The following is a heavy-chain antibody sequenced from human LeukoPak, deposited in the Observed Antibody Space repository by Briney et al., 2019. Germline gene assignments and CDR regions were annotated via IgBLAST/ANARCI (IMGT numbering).Heavy chain of an antibody. V-gene: IGHV3-23*01. J-gene: IGHJ6*03. CDR2: ISGSGGST. Sequence: QTGGSLRLSCAASGFTFSSYAMSWVRQAPGKGLEWVSAISGSGGSTYYADPVKGRFTISRDNSKNTLYLQMNSLRAEDTAVYYCAKDVSSMYCSSTSCPSLVGEDYYYYYMDVWGKGTTVTVSS. CDR1: GFTFSSYA. D-gene: IGHD2-2*01. CDR3: AKDVSSMYCSSTSCPSLVGEDYYYYYMDV.